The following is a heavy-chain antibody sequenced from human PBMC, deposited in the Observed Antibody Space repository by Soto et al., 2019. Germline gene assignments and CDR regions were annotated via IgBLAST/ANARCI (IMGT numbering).Heavy chain of an antibody. J-gene: IGHJ5*02. CDR3: ARGRWSWGTNWFDP. CDR2: IYYSGST. V-gene: IGHV4-59*01. CDR1: GGSISSYY. D-gene: IGHD3-16*01. Sequence: QVQLQESGPGLVKPSETLSLTCTVSGGSISSYYWSWIRQPPGKGLEWIGYIYYSGSTNYNPSLKSRVTISVDTSKYQFSLKLSSVPAADTAVYYCARGRWSWGTNWFDPWGQGTLVTVSS.